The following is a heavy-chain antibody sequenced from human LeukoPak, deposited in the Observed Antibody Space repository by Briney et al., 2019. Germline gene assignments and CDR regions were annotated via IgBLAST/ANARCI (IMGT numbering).Heavy chain of an antibody. CDR1: GFTFSSYW. CDR3: ARALYEVYCGGDCYLDY. J-gene: IGHJ4*02. V-gene: IGHV3-74*01. Sequence: GGSLRLSCAASGFTFSSYWMHWVRQAPGKGLVWVSRINSDGSSTNYADSVKGRFTISRDNAKNTLYLQMTSLRAEDTAVYYCARALYEVYCGGDCYLDYWGQGTLVTVSS. D-gene: IGHD2-21*02. CDR2: INSDGSST.